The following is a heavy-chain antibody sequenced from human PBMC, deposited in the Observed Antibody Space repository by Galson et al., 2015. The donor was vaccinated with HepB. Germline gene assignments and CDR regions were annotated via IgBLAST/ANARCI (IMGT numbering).Heavy chain of an antibody. Sequence: SVKVSCKASGYTFIRYNMHWVRRAPGQGPEWMGIMNPGGGSPRYAQKFQGRITMPRDTSTSTDYMELSGLTSEDTAVYYCVRDYSGKWTFDYWGQGTLATVSS. CDR1: GYTFIRYN. CDR3: VRDYSGKWTFDY. J-gene: IGHJ4*02. V-gene: IGHV1-46*03. CDR2: MNPGGGSP. D-gene: IGHD5-12*01.